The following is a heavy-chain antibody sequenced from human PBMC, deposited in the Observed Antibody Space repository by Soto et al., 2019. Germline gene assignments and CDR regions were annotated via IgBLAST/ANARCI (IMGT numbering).Heavy chain of an antibody. CDR2: IWYDGSNK. CDR3: ARDYYYGSGSYYSGAFDI. D-gene: IGHD3-10*01. J-gene: IGHJ3*02. V-gene: IGHV3-33*01. CDR1: GFTFSSYG. Sequence: GGSLRLSCAASGFTFSSYGMHWVRQAPGKGLEWVAVIWYDGSNKYYADSVKGRFTISRDNSKNTLYLQMNSLRAEDTAVYYCARDYYYGSGSYYSGAFDIWGQGTMVTVSS.